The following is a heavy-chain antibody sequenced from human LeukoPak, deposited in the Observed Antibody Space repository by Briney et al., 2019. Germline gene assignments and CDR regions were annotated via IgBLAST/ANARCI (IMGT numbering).Heavy chain of an antibody. V-gene: IGHV4-39*01. D-gene: IGHD1-26*01. CDR3: ARPMWRGEPGRAYWFDP. CDR2: IYYSGST. CDR1: GGSISSSSYY. J-gene: IGHJ5*02. Sequence: SETLSLTCTVSGGSISSSSYYWGWIRQPPGKGLEWIGSIYYSGSTYYNPSLKSRVTISVDTSKNQFSLKLSSVTAADTAVYYCARPMWRGEPGRAYWFDPWGQGTLVTVSS.